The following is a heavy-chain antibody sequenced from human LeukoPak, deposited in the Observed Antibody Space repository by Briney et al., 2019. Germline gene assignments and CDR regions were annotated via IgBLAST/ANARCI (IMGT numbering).Heavy chain of an antibody. V-gene: IGHV1-18*01. D-gene: IGHD5/OR15-5a*01. CDR3: ARDGTLSTMDV. CDR1: GYTFTSYG. J-gene: IGHJ6*02. Sequence: ASVKVSCKASGYTFTSYGISWVRQAPGQGLEWMGWISAYNGNTNYAQKFQGRVTTTRDTSISTAYMELSRLRSDDTAVYYCARDGTLSTMDVWGQGTTVTVSS. CDR2: ISAYNGNT.